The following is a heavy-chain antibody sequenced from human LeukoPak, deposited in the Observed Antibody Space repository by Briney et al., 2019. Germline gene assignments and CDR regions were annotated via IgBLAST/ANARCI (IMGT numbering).Heavy chain of an antibody. Sequence: GASVKVSCKASGYTFTGCYMHWVRQAPEQGLEWMGWINPNSGGTNYAQKFQGRVTMTRDTSISTAYMELSRLRSDDTAVYYCARDLWEYYDSSGYCFDYWGQGTLVTVSS. CDR3: ARDLWEYYDSSGYCFDY. CDR2: INPNSGGT. J-gene: IGHJ4*02. D-gene: IGHD3-22*01. CDR1: GYTFTGCY. V-gene: IGHV1-2*02.